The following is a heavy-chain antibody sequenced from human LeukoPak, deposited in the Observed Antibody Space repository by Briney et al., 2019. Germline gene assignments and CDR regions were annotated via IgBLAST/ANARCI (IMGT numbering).Heavy chain of an antibody. Sequence: SGPTLVKPTQTLTLTCTFSGFSLSTSGVGVGWIRQPPGKALEWLALIYWDDDKRYSPSLKSRLTITKDTSKNQVVLTMTNMDPVDTATYYCAHSRFTGTRKTDAFDIWGQGTMVTVSS. CDR3: AHSRFTGTRKTDAFDI. J-gene: IGHJ3*02. CDR1: GFSLSTSGVG. D-gene: IGHD1-7*01. CDR2: IYWDDDK. V-gene: IGHV2-5*02.